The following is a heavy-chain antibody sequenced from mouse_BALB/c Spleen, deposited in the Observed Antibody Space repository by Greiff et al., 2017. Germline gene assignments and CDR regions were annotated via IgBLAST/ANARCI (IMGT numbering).Heavy chain of an antibody. CDR3: ARGDYGAMDY. Sequence: DVQLVESGGGLVKPGGSLKLSCAASGFTFSSYAMSWVRQTPEKRLEWVASISSGGSTYYPDSVKGRFTISRDNARNILYLQMSSLRSEDTAMYYCARGDYGAMDYWGQGTSVTVSS. CDR1: GFTFSSYA. D-gene: IGHD1-1*02. V-gene: IGHV5-6-5*01. CDR2: ISSGGST. J-gene: IGHJ4*01.